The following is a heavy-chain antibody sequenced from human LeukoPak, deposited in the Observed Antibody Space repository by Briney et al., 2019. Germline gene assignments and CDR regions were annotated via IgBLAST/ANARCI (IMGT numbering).Heavy chain of an antibody. CDR1: GFTFSSYW. D-gene: IGHD3-3*01. CDR3: AKSITIFGVVITDDAFDI. V-gene: IGHV3-7*01. Sequence: GGSLRLSCAASGFTFSSYWMSWVRQAPGKGLEWVANIKQDGSEKYYVDSVKGRFTISRDNAKNSLYLQMNSLRAEDTAVYYCAKSITIFGVVITDDAFDIWGQGTMVTVSS. CDR2: IKQDGSEK. J-gene: IGHJ3*02.